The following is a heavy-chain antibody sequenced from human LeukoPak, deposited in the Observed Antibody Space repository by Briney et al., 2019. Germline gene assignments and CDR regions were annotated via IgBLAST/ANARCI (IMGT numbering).Heavy chain of an antibody. CDR3: AKDNTMIVVVILGY. V-gene: IGHV3-23*01. CDR1: GFSFNNYA. J-gene: IGHJ4*02. D-gene: IGHD3-22*01. CDR2: ISGSGGST. Sequence: GGSLRLSCAASGFSFNNYAMSWVRQAPGKGLEWVSAISGSGGSTYYADSVKGRFTISRDNSKNTLYLQMNSLRAEDTAVYYCAKDNTMIVVVILGYWGQGTLVTVSS.